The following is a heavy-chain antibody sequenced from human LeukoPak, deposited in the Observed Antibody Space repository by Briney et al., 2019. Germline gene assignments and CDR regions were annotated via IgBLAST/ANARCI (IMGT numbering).Heavy chain of an antibody. V-gene: IGHV4-4*07. J-gene: IGHJ3*02. Sequence: KPSETLSLTCTVSGGSISSYYWSWIRQPAGKGLEWIGRIYTSGSTNYNPSLKSRVTMSVDTSKNQFSLKLSSVTAADTAVYYCARYRPGSVVTVYDAFDIWGQGTMVTVSS. CDR1: GGSISSYY. CDR3: ARYRPGSVVTVYDAFDI. D-gene: IGHD2-21*02. CDR2: IYTSGST.